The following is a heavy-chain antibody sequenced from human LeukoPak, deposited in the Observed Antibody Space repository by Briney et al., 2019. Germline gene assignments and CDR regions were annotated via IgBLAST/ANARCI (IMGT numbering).Heavy chain of an antibody. Sequence: SVTLSLTCAVAGYSISSGYYWGWIRQPPGKGLEWIGSIYHSGSTYYNPSLKSRVTISVDTSKNQFSLKLSSVTAADTAVYYCARQYSGSYHVDYRGQGTLVTVSS. CDR2: IYHSGST. D-gene: IGHD1-26*01. J-gene: IGHJ4*02. CDR1: GYSISSGYY. V-gene: IGHV4-38-2*01. CDR3: ARQYSGSYHVDY.